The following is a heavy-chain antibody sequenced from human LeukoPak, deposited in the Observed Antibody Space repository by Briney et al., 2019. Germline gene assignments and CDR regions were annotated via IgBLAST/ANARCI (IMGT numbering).Heavy chain of an antibody. CDR2: IIPIFGTA. V-gene: IGHV1-69*05. CDR3: ARDNSLDYNAWWFDP. J-gene: IGHJ5*02. CDR1: GGTFSSYA. D-gene: IGHD3-10*01. Sequence: GASVKVSCKASGGTFSSYAISWVRQAPGQGLEWMGGIIPIFGTANYAQKFQGRVTMTRDMSTSTDYLELSSLRSEDTAIYYCARDNSLDYNAWWFDPWGQGTLVTVSS.